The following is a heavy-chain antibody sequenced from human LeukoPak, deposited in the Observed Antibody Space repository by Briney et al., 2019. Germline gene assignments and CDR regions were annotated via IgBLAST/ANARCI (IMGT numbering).Heavy chain of an antibody. CDR1: GYTFTGYY. CDR2: INPNSGDT. V-gene: IGHV1-2*02. CDR3: ARIKWAAAND. Sequence: ASVKVSCKASGYTFTGYYMHWVRQAPGQGLEWMGWINPNSGDTNYAQNFQGRVTMTRDTSINTAYMELSSLRSDDTAVYYCARIKWAAANDWGQGTLVTFSS. D-gene: IGHD6-13*01. J-gene: IGHJ4*02.